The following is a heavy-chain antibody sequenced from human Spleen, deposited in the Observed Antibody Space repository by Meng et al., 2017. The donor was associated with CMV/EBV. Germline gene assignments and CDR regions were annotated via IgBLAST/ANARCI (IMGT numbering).Heavy chain of an antibody. D-gene: IGHD3-3*01. CDR3: ARLEWQYSY. Sequence: SETLSLTCTVFGVSISSSSFYWGWIRQPPGKGLEWIGSINYSGNSYYNPSLKSRVTISVDTSNNQFSLKLNSVTAADTAVYYCARLEWQYSYWGQGTLVTVSS. CDR2: INYSGNS. V-gene: IGHV4-39*01. CDR1: GVSISSSSFY. J-gene: IGHJ4*02.